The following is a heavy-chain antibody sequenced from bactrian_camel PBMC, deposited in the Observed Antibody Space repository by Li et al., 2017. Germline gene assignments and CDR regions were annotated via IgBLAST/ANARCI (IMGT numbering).Heavy chain of an antibody. D-gene: IGHD2*01. CDR1: GFTFSSGY. CDR3: ATEGSWLPPSD. V-gene: IGHV3-2*01. J-gene: IGHJ4*01. Sequence: HVQLVESGGGVVQPGGSMRLSCAASGFTFSSGYMSWVRRAPGKGLEWVSSIYSDGSKTYYSDSVKGRFTISSDNAKNTLYLQLSSLKTEDTAMYYCATEGSWLPPSDWGQGTQVTVS. CDR2: IYSDGSKT.